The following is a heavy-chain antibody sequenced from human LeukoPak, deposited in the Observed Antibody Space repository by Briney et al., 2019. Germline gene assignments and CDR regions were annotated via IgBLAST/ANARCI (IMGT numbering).Heavy chain of an antibody. J-gene: IGHJ6*03. CDR3: ARGQGAGYPKTYYYYMDV. CDR1: GGSFSGYY. V-gene: IGHV4-34*01. D-gene: IGHD6-13*01. CDR2: INHSGST. Sequence: SETLSLTCAVYGGSFSGYYWSWVRQPPGKGLEWIGEINHSGSTNYNPSLKSRVTISVDTSKNQFSLKLSSVTAADTAVYYCARGQGAGYPKTYYYYMDVWGKGTTVTVSS.